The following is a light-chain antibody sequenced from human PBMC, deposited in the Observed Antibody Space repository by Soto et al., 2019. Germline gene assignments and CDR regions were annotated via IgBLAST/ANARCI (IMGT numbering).Light chain of an antibody. Sequence: EIVMTQSLATLSVSPGERATLSCRASQSVSSNLAWYQQKPGQAPRLLIYGASTRATGIPARFSGSGSGTEFTLTISSLQSEDFAVYYCQQYNNWIFTFGPGTKVDIK. CDR1: QSVSSN. CDR2: GAS. V-gene: IGKV3-15*01. J-gene: IGKJ3*01. CDR3: QQYNNWIFT.